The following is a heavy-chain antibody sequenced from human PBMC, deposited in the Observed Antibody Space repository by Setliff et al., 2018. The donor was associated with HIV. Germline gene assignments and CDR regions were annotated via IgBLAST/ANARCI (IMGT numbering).Heavy chain of an antibody. D-gene: IGHD6-19*01. J-gene: IGHJ6*03. CDR3: AREFSERSPNPDHYYYYMDV. V-gene: IGHV4-59*01. CDR1: GGSIGSYH. CDR2: IRHSGYT. Sequence: SETLSLTCNVSGGSIGSYHWAWIRQSPGKGLEYIGNIRHSGYTNYNPSLKSRLNMSVDTSNYQISLKLAAVTAADTAVYYCAREFSERSPNPDHYYYYMDVWGKGTTVTVSS.